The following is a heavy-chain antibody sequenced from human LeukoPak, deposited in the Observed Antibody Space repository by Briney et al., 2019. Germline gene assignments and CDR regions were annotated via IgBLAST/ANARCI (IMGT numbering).Heavy chain of an antibody. D-gene: IGHD3-10*01. V-gene: IGHV4-59*01. J-gene: IGHJ5*02. Sequence: PSETLSLTCTVSGGSISSYYWSWIRQPPGKGLEWIGYIYYSGSTNYNPSLKSRVTTSVDTSKNQFSLKLSSVTAADTAVYYCARAWFGELGPWGQGTLVTVSS. CDR3: ARAWFGELGP. CDR1: GGSISSYY. CDR2: IYYSGST.